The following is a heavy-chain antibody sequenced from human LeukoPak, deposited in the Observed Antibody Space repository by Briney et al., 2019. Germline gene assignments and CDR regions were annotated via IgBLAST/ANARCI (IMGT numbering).Heavy chain of an antibody. D-gene: IGHD2-15*01. CDR1: GGSISSGDYY. CDR2: IYHSGST. Sequence: SQTLSLTCTVSGGSISSGDYYWSWIRQPPGKGLEWIGYIYHSGSTYYNPSLKSRVTISVDRSKNQFSLKLSSVTAADTAVYYCARGRVVVAAYDYWGQGTLVTVSS. J-gene: IGHJ4*02. V-gene: IGHV4-30-2*01. CDR3: ARGRVVVAAYDY.